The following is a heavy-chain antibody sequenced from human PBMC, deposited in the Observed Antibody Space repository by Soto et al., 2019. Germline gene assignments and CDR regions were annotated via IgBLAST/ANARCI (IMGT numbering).Heavy chain of an antibody. D-gene: IGHD2-21*02. CDR3: ARVIVVVTGGVNY. CDR2: IKQDGSEK. CDR1: GFTFSSYW. Sequence: EVQLVESGGGLVQPGGSLRLSCAASGFTFSSYWMSWVRQAPGKGLEWVANIKQDGSEKYYVDSVKGRFTISRDNAKNSLFLQMNSLRAEGTAVYYCARVIVVVTGGVNYWGQGTLVTVSS. J-gene: IGHJ4*02. V-gene: IGHV3-7*05.